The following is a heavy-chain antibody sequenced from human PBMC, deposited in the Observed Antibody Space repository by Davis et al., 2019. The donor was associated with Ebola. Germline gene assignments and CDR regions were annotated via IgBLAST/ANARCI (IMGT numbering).Heavy chain of an antibody. Sequence: SETLSLTCAVFGGSFSGYYWSWIRQPPGKGLEWIGEINHSGSINYNPSLKSRVTISVDTSKNQFSLKLSSVTAADTAVYYCARSRLLWFRELLYRYYGMDVWGQGTTVTVSS. CDR1: GGSFSGYY. CDR3: ARSRLLWFRELLYRYYGMDV. V-gene: IGHV4-34*01. CDR2: INHSGSI. D-gene: IGHD3-10*01. J-gene: IGHJ6*02.